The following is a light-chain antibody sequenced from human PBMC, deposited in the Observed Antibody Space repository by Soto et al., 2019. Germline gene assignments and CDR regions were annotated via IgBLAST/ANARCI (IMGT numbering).Light chain of an antibody. CDR2: GAS. CDR3: QHYSIWRT. Sequence: EIEMTQSPATLSLAPGERVTLSCRASESVSTNLAWYQQKAGQAPSLLIYGASTRATGIPDRFSGSGSGTEFTLTISWLQSEDFAVDYCQHYSIWRTFGQGTKVAIK. V-gene: IGKV3-15*01. CDR1: ESVSTN. J-gene: IGKJ1*01.